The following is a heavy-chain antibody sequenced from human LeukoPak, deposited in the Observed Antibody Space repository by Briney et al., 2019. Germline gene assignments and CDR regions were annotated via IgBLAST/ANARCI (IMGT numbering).Heavy chain of an antibody. CDR2: ISSSSGTI. J-gene: IGHJ4*02. CDR3: ARTILDSSSPSPSYYFDY. V-gene: IGHV3-48*04. D-gene: IGHD6-6*01. CDR1: GFTFSSYS. Sequence: GGSLRLSCAASGFTFSSYSMNWVRQAPGKGLEWVSYISSSSGTIYYADSVKGRFTISRDNAKNSLYLQMNSLRAEDTAVYYCARTILDSSSPSPSYYFDYWGQGTLVTVSS.